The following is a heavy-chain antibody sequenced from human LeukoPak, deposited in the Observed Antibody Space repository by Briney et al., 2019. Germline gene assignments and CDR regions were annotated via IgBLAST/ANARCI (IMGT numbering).Heavy chain of an antibody. Sequence: SETLSLTCAVYGGSFSGYYWSWIRQPPGKGLEWIGEINHSGSTNYNPSLKSRITISVDTSRNQFSLQLSSVTAADTAVYYCARIHRYCSGGACYVLDNWGQGTLVAVSS. V-gene: IGHV4-34*01. J-gene: IGHJ4*02. CDR2: INHSGST. D-gene: IGHD2-15*01. CDR3: ARIHRYCSGGACYVLDN. CDR1: GGSFSGYY.